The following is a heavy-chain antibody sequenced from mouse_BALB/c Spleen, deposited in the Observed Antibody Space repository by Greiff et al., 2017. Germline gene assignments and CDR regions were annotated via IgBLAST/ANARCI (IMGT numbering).Heavy chain of an antibody. CDR3: ARVDSSGYVDY. CDR2: ISSGGST. CDR1: GFTFSSYA. V-gene: IGHV5-6-5*01. Sequence: EVKLVESGGGLVKPGGSLKLSCAASGFTFSSYAMSWVRQTPEKRLEWVASISSGGSTYYPDSVKGRFTISRDNARNILYLQMSSLRSEDTAMYYCARVDSSGYVDYWGQGTTLTVSS. D-gene: IGHD3-2*01. J-gene: IGHJ2*01.